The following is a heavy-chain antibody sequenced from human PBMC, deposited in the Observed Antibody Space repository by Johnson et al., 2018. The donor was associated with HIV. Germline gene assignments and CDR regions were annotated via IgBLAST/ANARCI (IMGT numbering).Heavy chain of an antibody. V-gene: IGHV3-33*06. CDR3: VKGVVGDEDVFDI. J-gene: IGHJ3*02. Sequence: QVQLVESGGGVVQPGRSLRLSCAASGFTFSSYGMHWVRQAPGKGLEWVAVIGYDGSNKYYADSVKGRFTISRDNSKNTLYLQMNSLRAEDTAVYYCVKGVVGDEDVFDIWGQGTMVTVSS. D-gene: IGHD1-26*01. CDR1: GFTFSSYG. CDR2: IGYDGSNK.